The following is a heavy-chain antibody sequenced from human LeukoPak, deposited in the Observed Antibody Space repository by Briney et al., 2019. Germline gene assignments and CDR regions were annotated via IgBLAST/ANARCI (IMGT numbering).Heavy chain of an antibody. Sequence: ASVKVSCKASGHTFTSYDINWVRQATGQGLEWMGWMNPNSGNTGYAQKFQGRVTITRNTSISTAYMELSSLRSGDTAVYYCARGSYDFWSELLYYFDYWGQGTLVTVSS. CDR2: MNPNSGNT. CDR1: GHTFTSYD. V-gene: IGHV1-8*03. J-gene: IGHJ4*02. CDR3: ARGSYDFWSELLYYFDY. D-gene: IGHD3-3*01.